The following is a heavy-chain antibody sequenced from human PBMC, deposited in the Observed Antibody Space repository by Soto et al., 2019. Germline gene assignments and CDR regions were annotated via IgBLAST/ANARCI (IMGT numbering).Heavy chain of an antibody. CDR3: AKDITNMRSGNGLRFLEWSQRKDYYYYYMDV. J-gene: IGHJ6*03. Sequence: ASVKVSCKASGYTFTSYDINWVRQATGQGLEWMGWMNPNSGNTGYAQKFQGRVTMTRNTSISTAYMELSSLRSEDTAVYYCAKDITNMRSGNGLRFLEWSQRKDYYYYYMDVWGKGTTVTVSS. D-gene: IGHD3-3*01. CDR1: GYTFTSYD. V-gene: IGHV1-8*01. CDR2: MNPNSGNT.